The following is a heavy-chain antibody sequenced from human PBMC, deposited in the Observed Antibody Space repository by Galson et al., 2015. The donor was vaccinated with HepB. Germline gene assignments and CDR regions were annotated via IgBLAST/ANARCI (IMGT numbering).Heavy chain of an antibody. J-gene: IGHJ6*02. Sequence: SVKVSCKASRGTFSSYIISWVRQAPGQGLEWMGGIIPIYGTANYAQKFQGRVTITADESTSTAYMELSSLRVEDTAIYYCASRGYTYGPPPRVDVWGQGTTVTVSS. V-gene: IGHV1-69*13. CDR3: ASRGYTYGPPPRVDV. CDR1: RGTFSSYI. CDR2: IIPIYGTA. D-gene: IGHD5-18*01.